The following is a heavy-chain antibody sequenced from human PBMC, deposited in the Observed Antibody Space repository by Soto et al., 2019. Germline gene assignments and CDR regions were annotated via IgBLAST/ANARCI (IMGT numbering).Heavy chain of an antibody. CDR1: GGTFSSYA. V-gene: IGHV1-69*06. Sequence: ASVKVSCKASGGTFSSYAISWVRQAPGQGLEWMGGIIPIFGTANYAQKFQGRVTITADKSTSTAYMELSSLRSEDTAVYYCARDRGDIAASASNYYYYYGMDVWGQGTTVTSP. D-gene: IGHD6-6*01. CDR3: ARDRGDIAASASNYYYYYGMDV. J-gene: IGHJ6*02. CDR2: IIPIFGTA.